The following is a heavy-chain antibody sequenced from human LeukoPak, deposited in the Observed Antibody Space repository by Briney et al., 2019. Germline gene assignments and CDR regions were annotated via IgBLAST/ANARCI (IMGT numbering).Heavy chain of an antibody. J-gene: IGHJ3*01. CDR3: ARDLSSSWSPGV. CDR1: GFTFSNYW. Sequence: GGSLRLSCAASGFTFSNYWMSWVRQAPGKGLEWTAAIWYDGSNQYYPDSVKGRFTISRDNSKNTIYLQMNSLRIEDTAMYYCARDLSSSWSPGVWGQGTMVSVSS. D-gene: IGHD6-13*01. V-gene: IGHV3-33*08. CDR2: IWYDGSNQ.